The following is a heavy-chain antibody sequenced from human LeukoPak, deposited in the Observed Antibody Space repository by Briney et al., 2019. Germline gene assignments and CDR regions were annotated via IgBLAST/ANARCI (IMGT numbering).Heavy chain of an antibody. D-gene: IGHD4/OR15-4a*01. J-gene: IGHJ4*02. Sequence: GGSLRLSCAASGFTFSSYAMSWVRQAPGKGLEWVSAISGSGGSTYYADSVKGRFTISRDNSKNTLYLHKKRLGAEDTAVYYCAKVLATYVYAFDYWGQGTLVTVSS. V-gene: IGHV3-23*01. CDR3: AKVLATYVYAFDY. CDR1: GFTFSSYA. CDR2: ISGSGGST.